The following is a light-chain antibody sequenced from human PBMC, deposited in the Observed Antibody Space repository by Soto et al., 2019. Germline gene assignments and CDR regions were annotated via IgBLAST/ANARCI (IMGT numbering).Light chain of an antibody. V-gene: IGLV2-14*01. Sequence: QSVLTQPASVSGSPGQSITISCTGNSSDVGYHNYVSWYRQHPGKAPRLMIYEVNNRPSGVSNRFSGSKSGNTASLTISGLQAKDEADYYCSSCTSSNTLLYVFGTGTKVTVL. CDR1: SSDVGYHNY. J-gene: IGLJ1*01. CDR2: EVN. CDR3: SSCTSSNTLLYV.